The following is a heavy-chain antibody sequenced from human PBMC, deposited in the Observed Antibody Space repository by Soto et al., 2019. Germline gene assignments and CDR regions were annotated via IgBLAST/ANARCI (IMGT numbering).Heavy chain of an antibody. CDR2: INHSGST. D-gene: IGHD6-6*01. J-gene: IGHJ5*02. Sequence: SETLSLTCAVYGGSFSGYYWSWILQPPGKGLEWIGEINHSGSTNYNPSLKSRVTISVDTSKNQFSLKLSSVTAADTAVYYCARGGGSSIAARPDWFDPWGQGTLVTVSS. CDR3: ARGGGSSIAARPDWFDP. V-gene: IGHV4-34*01. CDR1: GGSFSGYY.